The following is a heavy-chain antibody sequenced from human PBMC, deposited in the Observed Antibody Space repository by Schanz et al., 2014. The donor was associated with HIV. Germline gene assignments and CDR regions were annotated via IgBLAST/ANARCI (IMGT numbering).Heavy chain of an antibody. Sequence: EVQLLESGGGLLHPGGSLRLSCAASGFTFNSYAMNALSWVRQAPGRGLEWVSDIRGGAGGTYSADSVKGRFTISRDNSKNTLYLQMNSLRAEDTAVYYCALSRPSGYGGSWYFDLWGRGTLVAVSS. CDR1: GFTFNSYA. V-gene: IGHV3-23*01. J-gene: IGHJ2*01. CDR3: ALSRPSGYGGSWYFDL. D-gene: IGHD2-15*01. CDR2: IRGGAGGT.